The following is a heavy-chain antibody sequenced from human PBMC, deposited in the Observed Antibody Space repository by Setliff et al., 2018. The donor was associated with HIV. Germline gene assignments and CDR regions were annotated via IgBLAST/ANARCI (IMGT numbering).Heavy chain of an antibody. CDR1: GGTFTSSA. CDR3: ASPRLDWSFSHFDY. J-gene: IGHJ4*02. CDR2: IIPHFDAP. D-gene: IGHD3-9*01. Sequence: SVKVSCKASGGTFTSSAISWVRQARGQGLEWMGAIIPHFDAPQCAQKFQGRVTITADQSTSTAYMELSGLTSEDTAVYYCASPRLDWSFSHFDYWGQGTPVTVSS. V-gene: IGHV1-69*13.